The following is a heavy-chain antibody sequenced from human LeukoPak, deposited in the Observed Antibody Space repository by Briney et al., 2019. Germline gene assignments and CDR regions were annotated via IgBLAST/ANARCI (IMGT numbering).Heavy chain of an antibody. J-gene: IGHJ6*02. CDR3: ARAGDSSSWYPYYYGMDV. D-gene: IGHD6-13*01. CDR1: GFTFSDYY. Sequence: GGSLRLSCAASGFTFSDYYMSWIRQAPGKGLEWVSYISSSSSYTNYADSVKGRFTISRDNAKNSLYLQMNSLRAEDTAVYYCARAGDSSSWYPYYYGMDVWGQRTTVTVSS. CDR2: ISSSSSYT. V-gene: IGHV3-11*05.